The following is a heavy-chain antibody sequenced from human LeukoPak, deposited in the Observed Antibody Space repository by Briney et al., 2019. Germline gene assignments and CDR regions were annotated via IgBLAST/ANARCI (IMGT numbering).Heavy chain of an antibody. CDR2: INSDGSWT. CDR3: VSFYETY. J-gene: IGHJ4*02. CDR1: GNYW. D-gene: IGHD2/OR15-2a*01. Sequence: GGSLRLSCAASGNYWMHWVRQVPGKGLVWVSHINSDGSWTSYADSVMGRFTISKDNAKNTVYLQMNSLRAEDTAVYYCVSFYETYWGRGTLVTVSS. V-gene: IGHV3-74*01.